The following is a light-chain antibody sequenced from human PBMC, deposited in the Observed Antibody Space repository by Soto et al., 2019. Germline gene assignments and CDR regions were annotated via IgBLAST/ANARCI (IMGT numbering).Light chain of an antibody. CDR2: DAY. J-gene: IGKJ3*01. CDR3: QQSYNSPFN. V-gene: IGKV1-5*01. CDR1: QSIRSW. Sequence: DIQLTQSPSFMSASVGDRVTITCRASQSIRSWLAWYQQKPGKAPKLLIYDAYSLESGVPSRFSGRRSGTEFTLTIDSLQPEDFATYYCQQSYNSPFNFGPGTKVDIK.